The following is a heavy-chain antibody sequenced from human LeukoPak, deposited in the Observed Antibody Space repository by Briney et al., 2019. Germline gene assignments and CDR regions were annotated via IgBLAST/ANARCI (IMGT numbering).Heavy chain of an antibody. CDR3: AKDRDCSGGSCYFNYYYGMDV. Sequence: PGGSLRLSCAASGFTFSSYGMHWVRQAPGKGLEWVAFMRYDGSNKYYADSVKGRFTISRDNSKNTLYLQMNSLRAEDTAVYYCAKDRDCSGGSCYFNYYYGMDVWGQGTTVTVSS. CDR2: MRYDGSNK. CDR1: GFTFSSYG. J-gene: IGHJ6*02. D-gene: IGHD2-15*01. V-gene: IGHV3-30*02.